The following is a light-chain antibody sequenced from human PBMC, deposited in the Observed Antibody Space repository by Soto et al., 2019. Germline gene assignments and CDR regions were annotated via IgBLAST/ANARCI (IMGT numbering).Light chain of an antibody. CDR2: DAS. CDR1: QGISSA. V-gene: IGKV1-13*02. Sequence: AIQLTQSPSSLSASVGDRVTITCRASQGISSALAWYQQKPGKAPKLLIYDASSLESGVPSRFSGSGSGTDFTLTISSLQPEDVATYYCQQFNSYPHGLTFGGGTKVEIK. J-gene: IGKJ4*01. CDR3: QQFNSYPHGLT.